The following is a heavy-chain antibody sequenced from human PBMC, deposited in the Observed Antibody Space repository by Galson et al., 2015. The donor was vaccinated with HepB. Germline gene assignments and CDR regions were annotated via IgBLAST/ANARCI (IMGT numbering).Heavy chain of an antibody. Sequence: SETLSLTCTVSGDSISSSNYYWAWIRQPPGKGLEWIATIYHRGDTYYNPSLQHRVTISIDTSRNEIYLKVKSGTAAETAVYYCARDRYSHNLDAEYWGQGTLITVSS. CDR1: GDSISSSNYY. J-gene: IGHJ4*02. D-gene: IGHD3/OR15-3a*01. CDR3: ARDRYSHNLDAEY. V-gene: IGHV4-39*02. CDR2: IYHRGDT.